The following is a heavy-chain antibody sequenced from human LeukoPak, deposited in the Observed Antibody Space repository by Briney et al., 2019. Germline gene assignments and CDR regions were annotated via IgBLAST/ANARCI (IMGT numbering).Heavy chain of an antibody. CDR1: GYTFSSYA. CDR3: AKSTASFPSNDGPEWLVLEDYGMDV. CDR2: ISGSGGST. Sequence: PGGSLRLSCAASGYTFSSYAMSWVRQAPGKGLEWVSAISGSGGSTYYADSVKGRFTISRDNSKNTLYLQMNSLRAEDTAVYYCAKSTASFPSNDGPEWLVLEDYGMDVWGQGTTVTVSS. V-gene: IGHV3-23*01. D-gene: IGHD6-19*01. J-gene: IGHJ6*02.